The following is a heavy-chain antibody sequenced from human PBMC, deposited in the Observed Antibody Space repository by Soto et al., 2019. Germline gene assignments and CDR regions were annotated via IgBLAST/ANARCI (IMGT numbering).Heavy chain of an antibody. D-gene: IGHD1-26*01. V-gene: IGHV3-74*03. CDR3: VRDDVGVGIDY. CDR1: GFTFSSYW. CDR2: IDSDGNST. Sequence: GGSLRLSCAASGFTFSSYWMHWVRQVPGKGLVWVSHIDSDGNSTTYADSVKGRFTISRDNAKNTVYLQMNSLRADDTAVYYYVRDDVGVGIDYWGLGTLVTVSS. J-gene: IGHJ4*02.